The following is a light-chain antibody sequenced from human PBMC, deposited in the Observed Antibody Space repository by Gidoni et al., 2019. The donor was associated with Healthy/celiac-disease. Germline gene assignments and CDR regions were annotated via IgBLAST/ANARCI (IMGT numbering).Light chain of an antibody. CDR2: WAS. Sequence: IVMTQSPDSLAVSLRERAPINCKSSQSVLYSSNNKNYLAWYQQKPGQPPKLLIYWASTRESGVPDRFSGSGSGTDFTLTISSLQAEDVAVYYCQQYYSTPYTFGQGTKLEIK. V-gene: IGKV4-1*01. CDR3: QQYYSTPYT. J-gene: IGKJ2*01. CDR1: QSVLYSSNNKNY.